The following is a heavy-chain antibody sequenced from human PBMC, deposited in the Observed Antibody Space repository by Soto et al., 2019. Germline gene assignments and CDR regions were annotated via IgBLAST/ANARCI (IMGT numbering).Heavy chain of an antibody. CDR3: ARLSSAWFHTETTPEY. D-gene: IGHD6-19*01. V-gene: IGHV1-69*01. CDR1: GGTFSNFA. Sequence: QVQLVQSGAEVKRPGSSVKVSCRASGGTFSNFAINWIRQAPGQGLEWMGGIVPVFGKTQYAQKFQGRVTITADESTTTAYMELSSLRSEDTAVYYCARLSSAWFHTETTPEYWGQGTLVSVSS. CDR2: IVPVFGKT. J-gene: IGHJ4*02.